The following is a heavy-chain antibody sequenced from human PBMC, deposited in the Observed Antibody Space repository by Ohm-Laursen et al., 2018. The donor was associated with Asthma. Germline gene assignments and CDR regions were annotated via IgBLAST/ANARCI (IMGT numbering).Heavy chain of an antibody. J-gene: IGHJ4*02. CDR3: ARDRADYSGSYPLDY. CDR2: IHSDRSVA. D-gene: IGHD1-26*01. Sequence: SLRLSCAASGFTFSSYWMHWVRQVPGKGLVWVSRIHSDRSVANYADSVKGRFTISRDNTKNTLYLQMNSLRVEDTAVYYCARDRADYSGSYPLDYWGPGTLVTVSS. V-gene: IGHV3-74*01. CDR1: GFTFSSYW.